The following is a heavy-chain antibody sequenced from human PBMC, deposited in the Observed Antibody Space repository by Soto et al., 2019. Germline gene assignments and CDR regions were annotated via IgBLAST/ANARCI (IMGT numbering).Heavy chain of an antibody. CDR3: ARDWGFKLERRNYYGMDV. V-gene: IGHV3-30-3*01. CDR2: ISYDGSNK. Sequence: GGSLRLSCAASGFTFSSYAMHWVSQAPGKGLEWVAVISYDGSNKYYADSVKGRFTISRDNSKNTLYLQMNSPSAEDTAVYYCARDWGFKLERRNYYGMDVWGQGTTVTVSS. D-gene: IGHD1-1*01. J-gene: IGHJ6*02. CDR1: GFTFSSYA.